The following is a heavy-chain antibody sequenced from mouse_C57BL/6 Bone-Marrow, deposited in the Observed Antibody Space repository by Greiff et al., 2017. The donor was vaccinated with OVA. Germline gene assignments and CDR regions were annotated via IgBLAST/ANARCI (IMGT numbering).Heavy chain of an antibody. V-gene: IGHV5-12*01. CDR2: ISNGGGST. J-gene: IGHJ2*01. D-gene: IGHD2-5*01. CDR1: GFTFSDYY. Sequence: EVMLVESGGGLVQPGGSLKLSCAASGFTFSDYYMYWVRQTPEKRLEWVAYISNGGGSTYYPDTVKGRFTISRDNAKNTLYLQMSRLKSEDRAMYYCARHYSKRGYFDYWGQGTTLTVSS. CDR3: ARHYSKRGYFDY.